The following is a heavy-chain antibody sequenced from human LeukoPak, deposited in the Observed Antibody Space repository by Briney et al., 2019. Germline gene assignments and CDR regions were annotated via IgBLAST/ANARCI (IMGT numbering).Heavy chain of an antibody. V-gene: IGHV4-34*01. Sequence: SETLSLTCAVYGGSFSGYYWSWIRQPPGKGLEWIGEINHSGSTNYNPSLKSRVTISVDTSKNQFSLKLSSVTAADTAVYYCARGGEYFDWLYHFDYWGQGTLVTVSS. CDR2: INHSGST. J-gene: IGHJ4*02. CDR3: ARGGEYFDWLYHFDY. D-gene: IGHD3-9*01. CDR1: GGSFSGYY.